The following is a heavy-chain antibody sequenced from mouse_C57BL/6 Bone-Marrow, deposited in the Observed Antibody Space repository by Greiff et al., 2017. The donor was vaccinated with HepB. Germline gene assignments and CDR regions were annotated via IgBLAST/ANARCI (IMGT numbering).Heavy chain of an antibody. V-gene: IGHV2-5*01. J-gene: IGHJ4*01. CDR3: AKMDYDYDEGYYAMDY. CDR2: IWRGGST. D-gene: IGHD2-4*01. CDR1: GFSLTSYG. Sequence: VKLVESGPGLVQPSQSLSITCTVSGFSLTSYGVHWVRQSPGKGLEWLGVIWRGGSTDYNAAFMSRLSITKDNSKSQVFFKMNSLQADDTAIYYCAKMDYDYDEGYYAMDYWGQGTSVTVSS.